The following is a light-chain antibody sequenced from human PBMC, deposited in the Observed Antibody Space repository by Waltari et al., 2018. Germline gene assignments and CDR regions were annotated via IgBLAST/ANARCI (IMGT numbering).Light chain of an antibody. CDR1: NNDVGNYNY. Sequence: QSALTQPRSVSGSPGQSVTIPCTGTNNDVGNYNYVSWYQQHPGKAPKLMLYDVTQRPAGVPNRFSGSKSGNTASLTISGLQAEDEADYYCCSYGGTYTPWVVGGGTTVTVL. V-gene: IGLV2-11*01. CDR3: CSYGGTYTPWV. J-gene: IGLJ3*02. CDR2: DVT.